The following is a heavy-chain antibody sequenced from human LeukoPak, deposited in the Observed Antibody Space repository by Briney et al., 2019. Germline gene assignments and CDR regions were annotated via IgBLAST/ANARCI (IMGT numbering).Heavy chain of an antibody. CDR3: ARDGYGDYGGDH. Sequence: GASVKVSCKASGYTFTNYGITWVRQAPGQGLEWMGWISAYSGNTNSAQKVQGRVTMTTDTSTTTAYMELRSLRSDDTAVYYCARDGYGDYGGDHWGQGTLVTVSS. V-gene: IGHV1-18*01. D-gene: IGHD4-17*01. CDR1: GYTFTNYG. J-gene: IGHJ4*02. CDR2: ISAYSGNT.